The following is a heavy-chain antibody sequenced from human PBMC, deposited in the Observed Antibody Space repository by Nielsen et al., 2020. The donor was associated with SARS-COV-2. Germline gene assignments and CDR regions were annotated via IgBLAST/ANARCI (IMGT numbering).Heavy chain of an antibody. Sequence: GGSLRLSCAASGFTFSTYAMSWVRQTPGKGLEWVSAISGSGGNTYYADSAKGRFTISRDNPKNTLSLEMNSLRADDTAVYYCARVAAAAGTFYYYAIDVWGQGTTVTVSS. CDR3: ARVAAAAGTFYYYAIDV. J-gene: IGHJ6*02. CDR2: ISGSGGNT. D-gene: IGHD6-13*01. CDR1: GFTFSTYA. V-gene: IGHV3-23*01.